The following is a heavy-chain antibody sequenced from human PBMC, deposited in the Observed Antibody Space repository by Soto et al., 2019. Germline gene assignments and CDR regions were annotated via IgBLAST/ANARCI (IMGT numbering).Heavy chain of an antibody. CDR1: GYKFADYN. Sequence: QVQLVQSGAEVKRPGASVKVSCTTSGYKFADYNMNWVRQATGRGLEWLGYMNSFSGGSDFAPKFQDRLTLTKNTSISTAYLELPNLRDDDTAVYYCARVSAFQRTGNSDFWGQGTPVTVSS. J-gene: IGHJ4*02. CDR2: MNSFSGGS. V-gene: IGHV1-8*02. CDR3: ARVSAFQRTGNSDF. D-gene: IGHD6-19*01.